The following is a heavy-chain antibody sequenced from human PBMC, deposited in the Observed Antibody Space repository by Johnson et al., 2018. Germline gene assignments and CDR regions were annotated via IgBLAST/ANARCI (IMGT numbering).Heavy chain of an antibody. J-gene: IGHJ6*04. Sequence: QVQLVQSGAEVKEPGASVTVSCEASGYTFTSSDICWVRQATGQGLEWMGCLNPNGGNTGYAQKFQGRVSMTRNTSIRTAYMELSSLRSEDTGVYYGAKRAAHTGGTLDVWGKGTTVTVSS. D-gene: IGHD2-8*02. CDR2: LNPNGGNT. V-gene: IGHV1-8*01. CDR1: GYTFTSSD. CDR3: AKRAAHTGGTLDV.